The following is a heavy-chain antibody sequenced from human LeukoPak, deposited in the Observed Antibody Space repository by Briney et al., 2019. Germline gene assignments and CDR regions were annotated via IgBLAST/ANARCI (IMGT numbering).Heavy chain of an antibody. J-gene: IGHJ4*02. CDR3: ARGPDSSGYYYFDF. CDR2: IYYSGST. Sequence: SETLSLTCAVYGGSFSGYYWSWIRQPPGKGLEWIGYIYYSGSTNYNPSLKSRVTISVDTSKNQFSLKLSSVTAADTAVYYCARGPDSSGYYYFDFWGQGTLVIVSS. D-gene: IGHD3-22*01. V-gene: IGHV4-59*01. CDR1: GGSFSGYY.